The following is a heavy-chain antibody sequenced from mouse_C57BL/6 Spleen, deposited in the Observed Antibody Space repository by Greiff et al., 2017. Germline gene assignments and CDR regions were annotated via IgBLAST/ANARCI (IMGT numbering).Heavy chain of an antibody. CDR2: IYPGDGYT. V-gene: IGHV1-82*01. CDR1: GYAFSSSW. Sequence: VQLQQSGPELVKPGASVKISCKASGYAFSSSWMHWVKQRPGKGLEWIGEIYPGDGYTNYNGKFKGKATLTADNTSSTAYMRLSSLTSEDSAVDCCAIYDCDGVAYWGQGTLVTVSA. CDR3: AIYDCDGVAY. J-gene: IGHJ3*01. D-gene: IGHD2-4*01.